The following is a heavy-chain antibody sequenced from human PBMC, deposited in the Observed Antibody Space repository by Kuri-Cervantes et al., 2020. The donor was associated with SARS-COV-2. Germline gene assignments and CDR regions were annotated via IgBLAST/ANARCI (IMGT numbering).Heavy chain of an antibody. V-gene: IGHV4-39*07. D-gene: IGHD3-16*01. CDR1: GGSISSSSYY. CDR3: ARGEAGRGWFDP. Sequence: SETLSLTCTVSGGSISSSSYYWGWIRQPPGKGLEWIGSIYYSGSTNYNPSLKSRVTISVDTPKNQFSLKLSSVTAADTAVYYCARGEAGRGWFDPWGQGTLVTVSS. J-gene: IGHJ5*02. CDR2: IYYSGST.